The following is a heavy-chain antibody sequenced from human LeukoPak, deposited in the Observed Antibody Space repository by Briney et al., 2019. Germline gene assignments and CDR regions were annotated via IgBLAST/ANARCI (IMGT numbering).Heavy chain of an antibody. CDR2: ISSSGGST. CDR3: ARTYCSSTSCLVDY. J-gene: IGHJ4*02. D-gene: IGHD2-2*01. V-gene: IGHV3-64*01. CDR1: GFTFSSYS. Sequence: GGSLRLSCAASGFTFSSYSMHWVRQAPGKGLEYVSAISSSGGSTYYANSVKGRFTISRDNSKNTLYLQMGSLRAEDMAVYYCARTYCSSTSCLVDYWGQGTLVTVSS.